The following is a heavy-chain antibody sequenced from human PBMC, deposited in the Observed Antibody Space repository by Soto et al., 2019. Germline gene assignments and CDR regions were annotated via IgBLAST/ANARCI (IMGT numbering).Heavy chain of an antibody. CDR1: GYTFTSYG. V-gene: IGHV1-18*01. Sequence: GASVKVSCKASGYTFTSYGISWVRQAPGQGLEWMGWISAYNGNTTYAQKLQGRVTMTTDTSTSTAYMELRSLRSDDTAVYYCARDHRQYDFWRAGMDVWGQGTTVTVSS. CDR3: ARDHRQYDFWRAGMDV. J-gene: IGHJ6*02. D-gene: IGHD3-3*01. CDR2: ISAYNGNT.